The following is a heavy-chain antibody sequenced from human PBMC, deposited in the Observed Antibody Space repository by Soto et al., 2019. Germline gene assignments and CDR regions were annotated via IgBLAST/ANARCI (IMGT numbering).Heavy chain of an antibody. CDR2: ISGIFGST. D-gene: IGHD3-3*01. CDR3: AKDLFFEWPRYYFDY. Sequence: GGSLRLSCAASGFTFSSYAMSWVRQAPVNGLEFVSAISGIFGSTYYADSVKGRFTISRYNSKNTLYLQMNSLRAYYTALYYCAKDLFFEWPRYYFDYWGQGTMVTVSX. CDR1: GFTFSSYA. J-gene: IGHJ4*02. V-gene: IGHV3-23*01.